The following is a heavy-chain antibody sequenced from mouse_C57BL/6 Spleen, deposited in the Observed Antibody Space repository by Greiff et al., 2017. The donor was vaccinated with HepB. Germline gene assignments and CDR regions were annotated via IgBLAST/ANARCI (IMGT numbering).Heavy chain of an antibody. CDR1: GYAFSSSW. V-gene: IGHV1-82*01. CDR2: IYPGDGDT. Sequence: VKLMESGPELVKPGASVKISCKASGYAFSSSWMNWVKQRPGKGLEWIGRIYPGDGDTNYNGKFKGKATLTADKSSSTAYMQLSSLTSEDSAVYFCARWVYGSSGEDYWGQGTTLTVSS. D-gene: IGHD1-1*01. CDR3: ARWVYGSSGEDY. J-gene: IGHJ2*01.